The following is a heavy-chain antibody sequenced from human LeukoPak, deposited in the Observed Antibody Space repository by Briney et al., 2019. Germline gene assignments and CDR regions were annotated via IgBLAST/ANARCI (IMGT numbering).Heavy chain of an antibody. CDR3: TRLLISDSSGPQYYFDY. J-gene: IGHJ4*02. CDR2: IRSKDKNYAT. CDR1: GFTFSDSG. Sequence: PGGSLRLSCAASGFTFSDSGMHWVRQASGKGLEWIGRIRSKDKNYATAYAASVKGRFTISRDDSKNTAYLQMNSLKTEDTAVYYCTRLLISDSSGPQYYFDYWGQGTLVTVSS. V-gene: IGHV3-73*01. D-gene: IGHD3-22*01.